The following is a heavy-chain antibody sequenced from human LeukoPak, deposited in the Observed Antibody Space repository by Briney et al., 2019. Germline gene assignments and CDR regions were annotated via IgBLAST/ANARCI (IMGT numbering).Heavy chain of an antibody. J-gene: IGHJ4*02. CDR2: ISAYNGNT. CDR1: GYTFTIYG. Sequence: ASVRVSSKASGYTFTIYGISWVRQAPGQGLEWMGWISAYNGNTNYAQTLQGRVTMTTDTSTSTAYMELRSLRSDDTAVYYCARSLHPYSSGWYYFDYWGQGTLVTVSS. D-gene: IGHD6-19*01. V-gene: IGHV1-18*01. CDR3: ARSLHPYSSGWYYFDY.